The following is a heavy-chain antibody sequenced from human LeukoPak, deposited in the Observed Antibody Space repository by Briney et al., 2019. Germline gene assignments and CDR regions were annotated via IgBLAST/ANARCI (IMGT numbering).Heavy chain of an antibody. CDR2: INPNSGGT. CDR3: ARNLGPAIKGE. CDR1: GYTFTGYY. D-gene: IGHD2-21*02. J-gene: IGHJ4*02. Sequence: ASVKVSCKASGYTFTGYYMHWVRQAPGQGLEWMERINPNSGGTNYAQKFQGRVTMTRDTSISTAYMELSRLRSDDTAVYYCARNLGPAIKGEWGQGTLVTVSS. V-gene: IGHV1-2*06.